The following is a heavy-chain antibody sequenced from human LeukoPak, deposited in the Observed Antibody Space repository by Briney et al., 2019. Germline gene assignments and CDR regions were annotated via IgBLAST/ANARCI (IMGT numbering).Heavy chain of an antibody. D-gene: IGHD3-22*01. CDR2: ISYDGSNK. V-gene: IGHV3-30*04. J-gene: IGHJ5*02. CDR1: GFTFSSYA. Sequence: GGSLRLSCAASGFTFSSYAMHWVRQAPGKGLEWVAVISYDGSNKYYADSVKGRFTISRDNSKNTLYLQMNSLRAEDTAVYYCARGEAYYYDSSGYYYPWGQGTLVTVSS. CDR3: ARGEAYYYDSSGYYYP.